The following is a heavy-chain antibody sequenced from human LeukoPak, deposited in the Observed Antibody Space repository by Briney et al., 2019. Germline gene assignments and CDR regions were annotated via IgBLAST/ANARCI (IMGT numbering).Heavy chain of an antibody. CDR1: GFSVSSGDYY. Sequence: PSQTLSLTCSVSGFSVSSGDYYWSWIRQPPGKGLEWIGYIYYSGSSFYNPSLKSRVTISVDTSKNQFSLRLSSVTAADTAVYYCARGKSTVVSLPDYWGQGTLVSVSS. D-gene: IGHD4-23*01. V-gene: IGHV4-30-4*01. CDR3: ARGKSTVVSLPDY. J-gene: IGHJ4*02. CDR2: IYYSGSS.